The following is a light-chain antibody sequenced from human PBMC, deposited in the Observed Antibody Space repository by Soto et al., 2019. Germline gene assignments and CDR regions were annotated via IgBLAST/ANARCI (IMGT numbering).Light chain of an antibody. CDR1: SSDVGLYNY. Sequence: QSVLTQPASVSGSPGQSITISCTGTSSDVGLYNYVSWYQQHPGKAPKLMIYEVSNRPSGVSNRFSGSKSGNTASLTISGLQAEDESDYYCSSYTSSSTLVFGGGTKFTVL. J-gene: IGLJ3*02. CDR3: SSYTSSSTLV. V-gene: IGLV2-14*01. CDR2: EVS.